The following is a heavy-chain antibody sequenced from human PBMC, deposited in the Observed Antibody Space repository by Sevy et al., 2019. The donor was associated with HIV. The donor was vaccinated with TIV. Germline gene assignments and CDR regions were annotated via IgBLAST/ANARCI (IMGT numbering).Heavy chain of an antibody. CDR2: IYPDDSAS. CDR3: ATSRSGYFDSSGYYIY. CDR1: GYSFTSHW. Sequence: GESLKISCKGSGYSFTSHWIGWVRHMPGKGLEWMGIIYPDDSASRYSPSFQGQVSFSADKSISTAYLQWSSLKASDTAMYYCATSRSGYFDSSGYYIYWGQGTLVTVSS. D-gene: IGHD3-22*01. V-gene: IGHV5-51*01. J-gene: IGHJ4*02.